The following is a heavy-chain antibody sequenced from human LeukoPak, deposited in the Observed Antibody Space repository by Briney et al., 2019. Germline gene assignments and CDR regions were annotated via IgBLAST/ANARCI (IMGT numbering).Heavy chain of an antibody. CDR3: ARDGGNSAYNYFDY. V-gene: IGHV3-21*01. Sequence: GGSLRLSCAASGFTFSSYSMNWVRQAPGKGLEWVSSISSSSSYIYYADSVKGRFTISRDNAKNSLYLQMNSLRAEDTAVYFCARDGGNSAYNYFDYWGQGTLVTVSS. CDR2: ISSSSSYI. D-gene: IGHD3-16*01. J-gene: IGHJ4*02. CDR1: GFTFSSYS.